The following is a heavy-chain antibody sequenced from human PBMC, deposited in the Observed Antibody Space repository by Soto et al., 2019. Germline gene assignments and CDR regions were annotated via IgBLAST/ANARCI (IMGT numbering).Heavy chain of an antibody. D-gene: IGHD3-22*01. CDR3: ARDYYDSSGYYLNWFDP. Sequence: GASVKVSCKASGYTFTSYDINWVRQATGQGLEWMGWMNPNSGNTGYAQKFQGRVAMTRNTSISTAYMELSSLRSEDTAVYYCARDYYDSSGYYLNWFDPRGQGTLVTVSS. J-gene: IGHJ5*02. V-gene: IGHV1-8*01. CDR2: MNPNSGNT. CDR1: GYTFTSYD.